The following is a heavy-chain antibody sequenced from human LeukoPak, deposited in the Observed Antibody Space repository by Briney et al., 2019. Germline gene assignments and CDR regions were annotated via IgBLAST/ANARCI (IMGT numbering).Heavy chain of an antibody. D-gene: IGHD6-13*01. J-gene: IGHJ4*02. Sequence: GGSLRLSCAASGFTFSSYAMNWVRQAPGKGLEWVSAISGSGGSTYYADSVKGRFTISRDNSKNTLYLQMNSLRAEDTAVYYCAKAALXXIXAAXTATGNFFDYWGQGTLVTVSS. CDR2: ISGSGGST. CDR1: GFTFSSYA. V-gene: IGHV3-23*01. CDR3: AKAALXXIXAAXTATGNFFDY.